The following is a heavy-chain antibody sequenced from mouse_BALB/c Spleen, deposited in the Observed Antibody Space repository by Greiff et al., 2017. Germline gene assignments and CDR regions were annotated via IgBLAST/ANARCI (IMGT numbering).Heavy chain of an antibody. V-gene: IGHV3-2*02. CDR1: GYSITSDYA. D-gene: IGHD1-1*01. J-gene: IGHJ3*01. Sequence: EVMLVESGPGLVKPSQSLSLTCTVTGYSITSDYAWNWIRQFPGNKLEWMGYISYSGSTSYNPSLKSRISITRDTSKNQFFLQLNSVTTEDTATYYCAKDYGSNWFAYWGQGTLVTVSA. CDR3: AKDYGSNWFAY. CDR2: ISYSGST.